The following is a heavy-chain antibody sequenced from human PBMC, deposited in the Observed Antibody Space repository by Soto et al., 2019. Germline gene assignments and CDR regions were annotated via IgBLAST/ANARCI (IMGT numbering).Heavy chain of an antibody. Sequence: QVQLVQSGAEEKKPGASVKVSCKASGYTFTSYAMHWVRQAPGQRLEWMGWINAGNGNTKYSQKFQGRVTITRDTSASTAYMELSSLRSVDTAVYYCARSFVVVTDLDYWGQGTLVTVSS. J-gene: IGHJ4*02. V-gene: IGHV1-3*05. CDR2: INAGNGNT. CDR3: ARSFVVVTDLDY. CDR1: GYTFTSYA. D-gene: IGHD2-21*02.